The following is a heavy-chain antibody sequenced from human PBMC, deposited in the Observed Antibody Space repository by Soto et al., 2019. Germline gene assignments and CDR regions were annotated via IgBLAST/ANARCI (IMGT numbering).Heavy chain of an antibody. Sequence: QVQLQESGPGLVKPSQTLSLTCTVSGGSISSGGYYWSWIRQHPGKGLEWIGYIYYSGSTYYNPSLKSRVPIAGDPSKIKFSLKLSSLTAADTDLYYCASGGGANPPAYCRGECYSAHSWFDPCGQRTLVTVSS. D-gene: IGHD2-21*01. CDR3: ASGGGANPPAYCRGECYSAHSWFDP. CDR1: GGSISSGGYY. V-gene: IGHV4-31*03. J-gene: IGHJ5*02. CDR2: IYYSGST.